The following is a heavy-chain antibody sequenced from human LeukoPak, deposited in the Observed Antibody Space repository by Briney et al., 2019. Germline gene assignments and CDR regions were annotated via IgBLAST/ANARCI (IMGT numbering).Heavy chain of an antibody. J-gene: IGHJ6*02. CDR2: ISAYNGNT. D-gene: IGHD6-19*01. CDR1: GYTFTSYG. Sequence: ASVKVSCKASGYTFTSYGISWVRQAPGQGLEWMGWISAYNGNTNYAQKLQGRVTMTTDTSTSTAYMELRSLRSDDTAVYYCARAGLIAVAGMNSRYHYYYGMDVWGQGPTVIVS. CDR3: ARAGLIAVAGMNSRYHYYYGMDV. V-gene: IGHV1-18*01.